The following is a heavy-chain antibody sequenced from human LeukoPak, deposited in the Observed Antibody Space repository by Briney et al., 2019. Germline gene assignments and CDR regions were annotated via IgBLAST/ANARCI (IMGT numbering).Heavy chain of an antibody. V-gene: IGHV4-4*07. Sequence: SETLSLTCSVSGGSNSSYYWSWVRQPAGKGLEWIGRIYSSGSTNYNPSLNSRVTMSVDTSNNQLSLRQTSVTAADTAVYYCARGTTAAAGIFDCWGQGTLVTVSS. CDR2: IYSSGST. J-gene: IGHJ4*02. D-gene: IGHD6-13*01. CDR3: ARGTTAAAGIFDC. CDR1: GGSNSSYY.